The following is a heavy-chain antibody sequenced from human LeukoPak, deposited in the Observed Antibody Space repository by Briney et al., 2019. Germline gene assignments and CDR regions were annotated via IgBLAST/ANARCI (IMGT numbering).Heavy chain of an antibody. CDR2: IRYDGSDK. Sequence: GGSLRLSCAASGFTFSGCGMHWVRQAPGKGLEWVTFIRYDGSDKYYADSVRGRITISRDNSKNTLYLQMNSLRAEDTALYYCAKDLRGLIAGIENWGQGTLVTVSS. CDR3: AKDLRGLIAGIEN. V-gene: IGHV3-30*02. CDR1: GFTFSGCG. D-gene: IGHD3-10*01. J-gene: IGHJ4*02.